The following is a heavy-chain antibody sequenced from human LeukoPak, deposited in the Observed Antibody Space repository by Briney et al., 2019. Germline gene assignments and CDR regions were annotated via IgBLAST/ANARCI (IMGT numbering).Heavy chain of an antibody. CDR3: ARLRGSSGLFDY. CDR1: GASVTNYY. Sequence: PSETLSLTCTVSGASVTNYYWSWIRQPSGKGLEWIGYIYYTGSNNYNPSLKSRVTMSVDTSQTQVSLKLSSVTAVDTAVYYCARLRGSSGLFDYWGQGALVTVSS. J-gene: IGHJ4*02. V-gene: IGHV4-59*08. CDR2: IYYTGSN. D-gene: IGHD6-19*01.